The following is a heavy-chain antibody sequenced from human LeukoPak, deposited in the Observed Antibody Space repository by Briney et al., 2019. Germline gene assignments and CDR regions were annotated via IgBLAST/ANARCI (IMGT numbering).Heavy chain of an antibody. CDR3: ARDRHTSGAFDI. D-gene: IGHD1-26*01. V-gene: IGHV3-21*01. CDR2: ISSSSSYT. Sequence: GGSLRLSCAASGFTFSSYSMNWVRQAPGKGLEWVSSISSSSSYTYYADSVKGRFTISRDNAKNSLYLQMNSLRAEDTAVYYCARDRHTSGAFDIWGQGTMVTVSS. J-gene: IGHJ3*02. CDR1: GFTFSSYS.